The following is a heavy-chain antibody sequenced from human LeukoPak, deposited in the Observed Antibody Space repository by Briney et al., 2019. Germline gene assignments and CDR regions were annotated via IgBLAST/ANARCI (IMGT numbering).Heavy chain of an antibody. CDR1: GGSISRSTFY. CDR2: IYYSGST. J-gene: IGHJ4*02. CDR3: ARHQSYGPASYSRLPDY. Sequence: PSETLSLTCTVSGGSISRSTFYWGWIPQPPGKGLEWIGSIYYSGSTYYNPSLKSRVTISVDTSNNHFSLKLSSVTAADTAVYYCARHQSYGPASYSRLPDYWGQGTLVTVSS. V-gene: IGHV4-39*01. D-gene: IGHD3-10*01.